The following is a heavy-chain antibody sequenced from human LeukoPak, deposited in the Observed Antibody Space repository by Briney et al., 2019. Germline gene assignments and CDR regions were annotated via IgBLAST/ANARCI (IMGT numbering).Heavy chain of an antibody. D-gene: IGHD6-19*01. Sequence: SETLSLTCTVSGGSISSSSYYWGWIRQPPGKGLEWIGSIYYSGSTYYNPSLKSRVTISVDTSKNQFSLKLSSVTAADTAVYYCARDRTYSSGWYSPYYFDYWGQGTLVTVSS. CDR1: GGSISSSSYY. V-gene: IGHV4-39*07. CDR3: ARDRTYSSGWYSPYYFDY. J-gene: IGHJ4*02. CDR2: IYYSGST.